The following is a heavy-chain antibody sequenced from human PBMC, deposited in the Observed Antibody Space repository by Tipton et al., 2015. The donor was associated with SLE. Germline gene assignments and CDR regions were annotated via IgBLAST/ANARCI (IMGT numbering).Heavy chain of an antibody. CDR3: ARHEREGNYYYYGMDV. D-gene: IGHD1-26*01. Sequence: TLSLTYEVSAGSFSGYYWSWIRQSPGKGLEWIGDINPSGNSNQNPSLKSRVLISVDTSNNQFFLSLRSVTASDTAIYFCARHEREGNYYYYGMDVWGQGTTVTVSS. V-gene: IGHV4-34*01. CDR2: INPSGNS. J-gene: IGHJ6*02. CDR1: AGSFSGYY.